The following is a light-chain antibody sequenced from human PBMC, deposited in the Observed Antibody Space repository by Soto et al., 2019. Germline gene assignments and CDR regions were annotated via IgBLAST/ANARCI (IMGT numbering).Light chain of an antibody. CDR1: QDISKA. V-gene: IGKV1-16*02. Sequence: DIQMTQSPSSVSASVGDRVTITCRASQDISKALTWFQQRPGEAPKSLIYDASALQSGVPSKVSGSGSGTDFTLTINSLQPEDFATYYCQQYKNYPSTFGPGTKVEIK. CDR2: DAS. CDR3: QQYKNYPST. J-gene: IGKJ3*01.